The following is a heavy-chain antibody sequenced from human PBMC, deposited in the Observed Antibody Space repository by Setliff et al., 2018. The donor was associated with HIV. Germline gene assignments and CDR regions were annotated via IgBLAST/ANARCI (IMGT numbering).Heavy chain of an antibody. CDR2: IHTSGRT. D-gene: IGHD3-22*01. CDR1: GGSVTSGNFY. J-gene: IGHJ2*01. V-gene: IGHV4-61*02. Sequence: SETLSLTCTVSGGSVTSGNFYWSWIRQPAGKGLEWIGRIHTSGRTNYNPSLKSRVTISLDTSKNQFSLKLSSVTAADTAVYYCASDRYDSTSYYWYFDLWGRGTLVTV. CDR3: ASDRYDSTSYYWYFDL.